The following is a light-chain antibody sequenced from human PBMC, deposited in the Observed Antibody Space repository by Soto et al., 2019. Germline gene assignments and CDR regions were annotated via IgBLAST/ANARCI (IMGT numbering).Light chain of an antibody. CDR2: DAS. CDR1: QGISNS. Sequence: DIQMTQSPSSLSASIGDRVTITCCASQGISNSLAWYQQKPGKGPIRLIYDASTLQSGFPSRFSGSGSGTDFTLTINSLQPEDVATYYCQKYNSAPYTFGPGTKGHIK. J-gene: IGKJ3*01. CDR3: QKYNSAPYT. V-gene: IGKV1-27*01.